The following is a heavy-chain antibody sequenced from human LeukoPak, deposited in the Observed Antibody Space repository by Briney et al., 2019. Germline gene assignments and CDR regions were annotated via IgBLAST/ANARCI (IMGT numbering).Heavy chain of an antibody. CDR2: IKQDGSEK. CDR3: ARDPGIVGATPFDY. J-gene: IGHJ4*02. D-gene: IGHD1-26*01. V-gene: IGHV3-7*01. CDR1: GFTFSSYW. Sequence: GGSLRLSCAASGFTFSSYWMSWVRQAPGKGLEWVANIKQDGSEKYYVDSVKGRFTISRDNAKNSLYLQMNSLGAEDTAVYYCARDPGIVGATPFDYWGQGTLVTVSS.